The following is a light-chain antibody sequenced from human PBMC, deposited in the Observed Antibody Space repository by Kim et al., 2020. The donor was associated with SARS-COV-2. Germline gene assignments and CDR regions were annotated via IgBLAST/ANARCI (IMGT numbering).Light chain of an antibody. CDR3: QMHNNGPWT. CDR1: QGVSSY. V-gene: IGKV1-27*01. J-gene: IGKJ1*01. Sequence: ASAGERATITCRASQGVSSYLAWYQHKPGKVPRLLICDASTGDSGVPARFSGGGSGTDFTLTISSLEPEDVAAYYCQMHNNGPWTFGQGTQVEIK. CDR2: DAS.